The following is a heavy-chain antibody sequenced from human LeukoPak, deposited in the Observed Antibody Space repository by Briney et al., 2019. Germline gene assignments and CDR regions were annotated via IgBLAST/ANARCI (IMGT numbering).Heavy chain of an antibody. V-gene: IGHV4-34*01. CDR2: INHSGST. CDR3: ARGPRRLVVTHFDY. Sequence: SETLSLTCALYGGSSSGYYWSWIRQPPGKGLEWIGEINHSGSTNYNPSLKSRVTISVDTSKNQFSLKLSSVTAADTAVYYCARGPRRLVVTHFDYWGQGTLVTVSS. CDR1: GGSSSGYY. J-gene: IGHJ4*02. D-gene: IGHD3-22*01.